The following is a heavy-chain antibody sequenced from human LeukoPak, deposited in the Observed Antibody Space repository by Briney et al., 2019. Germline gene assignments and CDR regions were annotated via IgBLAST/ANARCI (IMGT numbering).Heavy chain of an antibody. CDR2: IIPILGIA. J-gene: IGHJ4*02. V-gene: IGHV1-69*04. D-gene: IGHD4-23*01. CDR3: ASGTYGGPGDY. Sequence: GASVKVSCKASGGTFSSYAISWVRQAPGQGLEWMGRIIPILGIANYAQKFQGRVTITADKSTSTAYMELSSLRSEDTAVYYCASGTYGGPGDYWGQGTLVTVSS. CDR1: GGTFSSYA.